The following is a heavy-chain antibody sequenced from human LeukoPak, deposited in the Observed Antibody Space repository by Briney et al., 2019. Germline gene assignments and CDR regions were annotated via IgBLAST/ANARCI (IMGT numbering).Heavy chain of an antibody. CDR3: ARDSGYYYDSSGYYYDY. CDR2: IKQDGSEK. V-gene: IGHV3-7*01. D-gene: IGHD3-22*01. CDR1: GFTFSSYW. Sequence: GSLRLSCAASGFTFSSYWMSWVRQAPGKGLEWVANIKQDGSEKYYVDSVKGRFTISRDNSKNTLYLQMNSLRAEDTAVYYCARDSGYYYDSSGYYYDYWGQGTLVTVSS. J-gene: IGHJ4*02.